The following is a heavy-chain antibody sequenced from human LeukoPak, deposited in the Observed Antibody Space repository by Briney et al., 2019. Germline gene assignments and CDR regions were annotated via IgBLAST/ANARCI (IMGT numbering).Heavy chain of an antibody. J-gene: IGHJ4*02. CDR2: ISSSGTTT. Sequence: GGSLRLSCAASGFIFRVYEIHWVRQAPGKGLEWISDISSSGTTTYYADSVKGRFTISRDNAKNSLYLQMNSLRADDTAVYYSTTLTVASSFDYWGQGTLVTVSS. V-gene: IGHV3-48*03. CDR1: GFIFRVYE. CDR3: TTLTVASSFDY. D-gene: IGHD2-2*01.